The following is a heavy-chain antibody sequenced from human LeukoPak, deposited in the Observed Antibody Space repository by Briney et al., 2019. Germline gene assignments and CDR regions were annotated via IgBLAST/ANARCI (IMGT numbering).Heavy chain of an antibody. J-gene: IGHJ6*02. CDR2: IYYSGST. V-gene: IGHV4-61*01. D-gene: IGHD1-1*01. CDR1: GGSVSSGSHY. CDR3: ARVGTTPRYGMDV. Sequence: SETLSLTCTVSGGSVSSGSHYWSWIRQPPGKGLEWIGYIYYSGSTNYNPSLKSRVTISVDTSKNQFSLKLSSVTAADTAVYYCARVGTTPRYGMDVWGQGTTVTVSS.